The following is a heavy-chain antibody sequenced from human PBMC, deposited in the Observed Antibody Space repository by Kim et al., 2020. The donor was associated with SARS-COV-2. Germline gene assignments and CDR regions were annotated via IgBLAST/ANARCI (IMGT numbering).Heavy chain of an antibody. D-gene: IGHD6-19*01. V-gene: IGHV6-1*01. CDR3: ARARGSSGWYAYFDY. J-gene: IGHJ4*02. Sequence: VSVKSRITINPDTSKNQFSRQLNSVTPEDTAVYYCARARGSSGWYAYFDYWGQGTLVTVSS.